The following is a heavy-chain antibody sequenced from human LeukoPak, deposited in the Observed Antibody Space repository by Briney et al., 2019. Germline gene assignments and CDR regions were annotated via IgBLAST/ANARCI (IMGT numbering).Heavy chain of an antibody. CDR3: ERDMGSGSYTYGMDV. J-gene: IGHJ6*02. CDR1: GFTVSSNY. CDR2: IYSGGST. Sequence: GGSLRLSCAASGFTVSSNYMSWVRQAPGKGLEWVSVIYSGGSTYYADSVKGRFTISRDNSKNTLYLQMNSLRAEDTAVYYCERDMGSGSYTYGMDVWGQGTTVTVSS. D-gene: IGHD3-10*01. V-gene: IGHV3-66*02.